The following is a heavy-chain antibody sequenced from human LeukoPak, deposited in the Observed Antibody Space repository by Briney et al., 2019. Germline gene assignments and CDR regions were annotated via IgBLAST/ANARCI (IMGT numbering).Heavy chain of an antibody. Sequence: QSGGSLRLSCAASGFAISSMNWVRQAPGKGLEWVSYISGSDGSTYYADSVKGRFTISRDNAKNSLYLQMNPLRAEDTAIYYCVREISRGLTFDIWGQGTMVTVSS. V-gene: IGHV3-48*01. J-gene: IGHJ3*02. D-gene: IGHD3-10*01. CDR2: ISGSDGST. CDR1: GFAISS. CDR3: VREISRGLTFDI.